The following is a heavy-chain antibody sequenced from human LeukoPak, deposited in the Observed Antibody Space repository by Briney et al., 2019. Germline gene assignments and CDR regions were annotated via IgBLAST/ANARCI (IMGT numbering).Heavy chain of an antibody. D-gene: IGHD2-15*01. J-gene: IGHJ5*02. Sequence: PSETLSLTCTVSGGSISSYYWSWIRQPPGKGLEWIGYIYYSGSTNYNPSLKSRVTISVDTSKNQFSLKLSSVTAADTAVYYCARGDAVAAIAWFDPWGQGTLVTVSS. CDR3: ARGDAVAAIAWFDP. CDR1: GGSISSYY. V-gene: IGHV4-59*01. CDR2: IYYSGST.